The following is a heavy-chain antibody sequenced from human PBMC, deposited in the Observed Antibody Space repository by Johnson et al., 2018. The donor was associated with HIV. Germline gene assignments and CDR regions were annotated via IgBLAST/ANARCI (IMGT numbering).Heavy chain of an antibody. J-gene: IGHJ3*02. CDR1: GFSFSAYA. V-gene: IGHV3-33*01. CDR3: ATPQEGYSAFDI. D-gene: IGHD2-15*01. Sequence: QVQLVESGGGVVRPGRSLRLSCVASGFSFSAYAIHWVRQAPGQGLEWVAVIWYDGHFTYYGESVKGRFTISRDSSKNTLYLQMNSLRAEDTAVYYCATPQEGYSAFDIWGQGTMVTVSS. CDR2: IWYDGHFT.